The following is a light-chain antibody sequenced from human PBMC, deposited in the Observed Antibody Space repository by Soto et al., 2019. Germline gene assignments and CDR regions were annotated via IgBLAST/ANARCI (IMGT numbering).Light chain of an antibody. CDR2: DVS. Sequence: QSALAQPASVSGSPGQSIAISCAGNSSDVGGYDYVSWYQQHPDTAPKLILYDVSNRPSGISFRFSGSKSGNTASLTISGLQAEDEADYYCRSYTSTATYVFGTGTKLTVL. CDR3: RSYTSTATYV. J-gene: IGLJ1*01. CDR1: SSDVGGYDY. V-gene: IGLV2-14*03.